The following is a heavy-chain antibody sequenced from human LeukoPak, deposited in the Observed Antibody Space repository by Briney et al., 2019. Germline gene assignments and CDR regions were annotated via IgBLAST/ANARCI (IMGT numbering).Heavy chain of an antibody. D-gene: IGHD6-13*01. Sequence: SETLSLTCTVSGGSISGYYWSWIRQPPGKGLEWIGYIYYSGSTNYNPSLKSRVTISVDTSKNQFSLKLSSVTAADTAVYYCARDGTGYSSSWYNGMDVWGQGTTVTVSS. V-gene: IGHV4-59*01. CDR1: GGSISGYY. J-gene: IGHJ6*02. CDR3: ARDGTGYSSSWYNGMDV. CDR2: IYYSGST.